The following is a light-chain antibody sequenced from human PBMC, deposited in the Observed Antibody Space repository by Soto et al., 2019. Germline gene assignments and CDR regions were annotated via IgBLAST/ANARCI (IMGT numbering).Light chain of an antibody. CDR1: SSDLGGYNY. CDR2: DVS. Sequence: QSVLTQPASVSGSPGQSITISCTGTSSDLGGYNYVSWYQQHPGKAPKLMIYDVSNRPSGVSNRFSGSKSGNTASLTISGLQAEDEADYYCSSYTSSSADLLFGGGTKLTVL. J-gene: IGLJ2*01. V-gene: IGLV2-14*01. CDR3: SSYTSSSADLL.